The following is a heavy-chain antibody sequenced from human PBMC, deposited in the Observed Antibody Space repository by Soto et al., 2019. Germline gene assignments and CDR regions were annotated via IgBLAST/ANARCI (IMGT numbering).Heavy chain of an antibody. CDR1: GFTFSSYS. V-gene: IGHV3-21*01. Sequence: GGSLRLSCAASGFTFSSYSMNWVRQAPGKGLEWVSSISSSSSYIYYADSVKGRFTISRDNAKNSLYLQMNSLRAEDTAVYHCARDSLGYCSSTSCYKPYYYYGMDVWGQGTTVTVSS. J-gene: IGHJ6*02. CDR3: ARDSLGYCSSTSCYKPYYYYGMDV. D-gene: IGHD2-2*02. CDR2: ISSSSSYI.